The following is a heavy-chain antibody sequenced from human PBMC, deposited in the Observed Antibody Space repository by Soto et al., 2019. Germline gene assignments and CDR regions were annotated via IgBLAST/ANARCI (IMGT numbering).Heavy chain of an antibody. Sequence: QVQLQESGPGLMKSSQTLSLTCAVSGGSIRSTDYYWNWIRQPPGKGLEWIGYIFFSGSTDYNPSLKSRVTISLDTSKNQFSLKLSSVTAADTAMYYCVRLDYGDYAFDQWGQGTLVTVSP. V-gene: IGHV4-30-4*01. J-gene: IGHJ4*02. CDR1: GGSIRSTDYY. CDR3: VRLDYGDYAFDQ. D-gene: IGHD4-17*01. CDR2: IFFSGST.